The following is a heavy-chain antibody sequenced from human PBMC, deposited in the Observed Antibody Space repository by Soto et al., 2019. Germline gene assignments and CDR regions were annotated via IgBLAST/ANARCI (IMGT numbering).Heavy chain of an antibody. CDR2: VNSDGSST. D-gene: IGHD6-19*01. Sequence: GSLRLSCAASGFTFSSYWMHWVRQAPGKGLVWVSRVNSDGSSTSYADSVKGRFTISRDNAKNTLYLQMNSLRAEDTAVYYCARDRSSSGWDPNEAFDIGGQGTMATVS. CDR1: GFTFSSYW. V-gene: IGHV3-74*01. CDR3: ARDRSSSGWDPNEAFDI. J-gene: IGHJ3*02.